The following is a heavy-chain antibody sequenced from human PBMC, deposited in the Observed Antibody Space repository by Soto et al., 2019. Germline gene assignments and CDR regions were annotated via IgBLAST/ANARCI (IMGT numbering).Heavy chain of an antibody. V-gene: IGHV3-30-3*01. CDR3: AGAYAAITPGDY. Sequence: QVQLVESGGGVVQPGRSLRLSCAASGFTFSSDAMHWVRQALGKGLEWVAVMSYDGSKKYYADSVKGRFTISRDNSKNTLYLQMNSLRAEDTAVYYCAGAYAAITPGDYWGQGTLVTVSS. CDR2: MSYDGSKK. CDR1: GFTFSSDA. J-gene: IGHJ4*02. D-gene: IGHD1-20*01.